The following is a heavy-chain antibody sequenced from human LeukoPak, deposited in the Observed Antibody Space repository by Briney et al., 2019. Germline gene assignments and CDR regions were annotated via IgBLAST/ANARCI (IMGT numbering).Heavy chain of an antibody. CDR2: INHSGST. CDR1: GGSFSGYY. J-gene: IGHJ4*02. Sequence: PSETLSLTCAVYGGSFSGYYWSWIRQPPGKGLEWIGEINHSGSTNYNPSLKSRVTISVDTSKNQFSLKLSSVTAADTAVYYCARMYYYYDSSDYFPGDPLFDYWGQGMLVAVSS. D-gene: IGHD3-22*01. V-gene: IGHV4-34*01. CDR3: ARMYYYYDSSDYFPGDPLFDY.